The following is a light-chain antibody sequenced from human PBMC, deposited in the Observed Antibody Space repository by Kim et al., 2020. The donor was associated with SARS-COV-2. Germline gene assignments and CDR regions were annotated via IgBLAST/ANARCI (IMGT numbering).Light chain of an antibody. CDR2: AAS. Sequence: ASVGDRVTITWRASQGISSYLAWYQQKPGKAPKLLIYAASTLQSGVPSRFSGSGSGTEFTLTISSLQPEDFATYYCQQLNSYPLYTFGQGTKLEI. CDR3: QQLNSYPLYT. V-gene: IGKV1-9*01. CDR1: QGISSY. J-gene: IGKJ2*01.